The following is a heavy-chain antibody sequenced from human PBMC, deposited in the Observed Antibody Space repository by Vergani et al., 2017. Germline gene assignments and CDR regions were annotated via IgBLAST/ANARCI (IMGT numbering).Heavy chain of an antibody. V-gene: IGHV1-69*02. CDR3: ARQGYCSSTSCYGYYYYYGMDV. Sequence: QVQLVQSGAEVKKPGSSVKVSCKASGGTFSSYTISWVRQAPGQGLEWMGRIIPILGIANYAQKFQGRVTITADKSTSTAYMELSSLRSEDTAVYYCARQGYCSSTSCYGYYYYYGMDVWGGATTVTVSS. J-gene: IGHJ6*04. CDR2: IIPILGIA. D-gene: IGHD2-2*01. CDR1: GGTFSSYT.